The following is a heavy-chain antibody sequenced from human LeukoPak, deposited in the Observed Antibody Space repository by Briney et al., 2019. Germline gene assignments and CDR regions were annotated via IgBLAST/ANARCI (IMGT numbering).Heavy chain of an antibody. J-gene: IGHJ3*02. V-gene: IGHV4-61*02. Sequence: SQTLSLTCTVSGGSISSGSYYWSWIRQPVGKGLEWIGRIYTSGSTNYNPSLKSRVTISVDTSKNQFSLKLSSVTAADTAVYYCARDDSANWNDVNKAFDIWGQGTMVTVSS. CDR3: ARDDSANWNDVNKAFDI. CDR2: IYTSGST. D-gene: IGHD1-20*01. CDR1: GGSISSGSYY.